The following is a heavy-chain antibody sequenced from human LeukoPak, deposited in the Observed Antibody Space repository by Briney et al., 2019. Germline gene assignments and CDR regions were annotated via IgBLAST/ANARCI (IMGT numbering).Heavy chain of an antibody. J-gene: IGHJ4*02. Sequence: GSLRLSCAASGFTFSDYYMSWIRQPPGKGLEWIGEINHSGSTNYNPYLKSRVTISVDTSKNQFSLKLSSVTAADTAVYYCASSGYYGSGSYFDYWGQGTLVTVSS. CDR2: INHSGST. V-gene: IGHV4-34*01. CDR1: GFTFSDYY. CDR3: ASSGYYGSGSYFDY. D-gene: IGHD3-10*01.